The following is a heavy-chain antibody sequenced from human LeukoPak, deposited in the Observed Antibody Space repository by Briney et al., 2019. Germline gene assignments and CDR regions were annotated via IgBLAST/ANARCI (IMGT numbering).Heavy chain of an antibody. CDR2: IYYSGST. D-gene: IGHD2-15*01. J-gene: IGHJ3*02. CDR3: ARHRVGYCSGGSCYAFDI. V-gene: IGHV4-31*03. CDR1: GGSISSGGYY. Sequence: SETLSLTCTVSGGSISSGGYYWSWIRQHPGKGLEWIGYIYYSGSTYYDPSLKSRVTISVDTSKNQFSLKLSSVTAADTAVYYCARHRVGYCSGGSCYAFDIWGQGTMVTVSS.